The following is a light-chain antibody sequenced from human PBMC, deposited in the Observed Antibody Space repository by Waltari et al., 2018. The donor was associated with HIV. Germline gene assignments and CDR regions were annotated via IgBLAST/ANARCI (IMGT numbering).Light chain of an antibody. CDR2: AAS. CDR1: QGISSY. J-gene: IGKJ4*01. V-gene: IGKV1-8*01. Sequence: ALRFTQSPSSFAASTGDRVTITCRASQGISSYLAWYQQKPGKAPKLLIYAASTLQSGVPSRFSGSGSGTDFTLTISCLQSEDFATYYCQQYYSYLLTFGGGTKVEIK. CDR3: QQYYSYLLT.